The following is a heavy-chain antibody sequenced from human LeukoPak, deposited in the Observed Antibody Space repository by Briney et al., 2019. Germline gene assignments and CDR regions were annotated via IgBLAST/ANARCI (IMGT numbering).Heavy chain of an antibody. Sequence: SETLSLTCTVSGGSISSYYWSWIRQPPGKGLEWIGSIYHSGSTYYNPSLKSRVTISLDTSKNQFSLKLSSVTAADTAVYYCARQYSSSWYGRNWFDPWGQGTLVTVSS. CDR1: GGSISSYY. D-gene: IGHD6-13*01. CDR3: ARQYSSSWYGRNWFDP. CDR2: IYHSGST. V-gene: IGHV4-59*04. J-gene: IGHJ5*02.